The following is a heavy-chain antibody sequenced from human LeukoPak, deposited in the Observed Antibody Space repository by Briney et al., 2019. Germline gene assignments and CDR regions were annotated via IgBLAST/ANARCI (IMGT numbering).Heavy chain of an antibody. V-gene: IGHV4-59*01. D-gene: IGHD3-10*01. CDR2: IDYSGYI. Sequence: SETVSLTYTVSGGSISNYYWSWIRQPPGKGLEWIGYIDYSGYINYNPSLKSRVTISVDTSKNQFSLKLSSVTAADTAVYYCARAGGSGSYLRYYYYMDVWGKGTTVTVSS. CDR1: GGSISNYY. J-gene: IGHJ6*03. CDR3: ARAGGSGSYLRYYYYMDV.